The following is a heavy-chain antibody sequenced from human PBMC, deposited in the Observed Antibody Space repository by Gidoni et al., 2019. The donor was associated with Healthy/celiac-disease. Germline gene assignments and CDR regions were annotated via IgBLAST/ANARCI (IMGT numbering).Heavy chain of an antibody. CDR2: INPNSGGT. Sequence: QVQLVQSGAEVKEPGASVTVSCKADGYTFTGYYVHWVRQAPGQGLEWMGWINPNSGGTNYAQKFHGRVTMTRDTSISTAYMELSRLRSDDTAVYYCARDLIRRETRYYFDYWGQGTLVTVSS. CDR3: ARDLIRRETRYYFDY. J-gene: IGHJ4*02. V-gene: IGHV1-2*02. D-gene: IGHD1-26*01. CDR1: GYTFTGYY.